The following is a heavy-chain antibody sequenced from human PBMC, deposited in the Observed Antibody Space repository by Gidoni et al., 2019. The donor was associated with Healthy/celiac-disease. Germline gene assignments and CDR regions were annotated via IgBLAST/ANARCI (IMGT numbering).Heavy chain of an antibody. CDR1: GGSWSSYA. Sequence: QGQLGQSGAEVKKPGSAVKVSGKASGGSWSSYAISWVRQAPGQGLEWMGGIIPIFGTANYAQKFQGRVTIPADNSTSTAYLELRSLRSADTAVYYCARGRRSSYPYYFDYWGQGTLVTVSS. J-gene: IGHJ4*02. CDR2: IIPIFGTA. V-gene: IGHV1-69*06. CDR3: ARGRRSSYPYYFDY.